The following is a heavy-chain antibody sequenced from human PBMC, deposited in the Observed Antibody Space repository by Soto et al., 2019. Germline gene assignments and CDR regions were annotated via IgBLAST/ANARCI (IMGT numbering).Heavy chain of an antibody. CDR2: IYYRGST. Sequence: SETLSLTCSVSGGSISSYYWSWIRQPPGKGLEWIGYIYYRGSTNYNSSLKSRVTISVDMSKNQLSLKLSSVTAADTAVYYCARDDSRMDVWGQGTTVTVSS. V-gene: IGHV4-59*01. J-gene: IGHJ6*02. CDR1: GGSISSYY. D-gene: IGHD3-22*01. CDR3: ARDDSRMDV.